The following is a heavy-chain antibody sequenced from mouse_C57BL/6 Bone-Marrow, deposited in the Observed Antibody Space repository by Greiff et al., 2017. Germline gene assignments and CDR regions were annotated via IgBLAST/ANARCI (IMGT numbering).Heavy chain of an antibody. Sequence: VQLQQSGPVLVKPGASVKMSCTASGYTFTDYYMNWVQQSPGKSLEWIGVINPYTGGTSYTQKFKGQATLTVDKSSSTAYMELNSLTSGDSAVYYWARSTAQTNFDYWGQGTTLTVSS. J-gene: IGHJ2*01. D-gene: IGHD3-2*02. CDR2: INPYTGGT. CDR1: GYTFTDYY. CDR3: ARSTAQTNFDY. V-gene: IGHV1-19*01.